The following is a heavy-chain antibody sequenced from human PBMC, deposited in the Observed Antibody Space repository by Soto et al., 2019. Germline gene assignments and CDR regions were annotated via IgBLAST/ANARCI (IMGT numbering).Heavy chain of an antibody. CDR1: GGTFSSYA. CDR3: ARGTAAGNYYYGMDV. J-gene: IGHJ6*02. CDR2: IIPIYGTA. Sequence: ASVKVSCKASGGTFSSYAISWVRQAPGQGLEWMGGIIPIYGTANYAQKFQGRVTITADESTSTAYMELSSLRSEDTAVHYCARGTAAGNYYYGMDVWGQGTTVTVSS. V-gene: IGHV1-69*13. D-gene: IGHD3-10*01.